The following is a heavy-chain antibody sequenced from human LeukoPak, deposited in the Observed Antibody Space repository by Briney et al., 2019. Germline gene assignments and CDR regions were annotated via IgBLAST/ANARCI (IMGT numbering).Heavy chain of an antibody. CDR1: GFTLSSYA. V-gene: IGHV3-48*01. J-gene: IGHJ3*02. Sequence: GGSLRLSCAASGFTLSSYAMNWVRQAPGKGLEWVSYISSSNIKYGDSVKGRFTISRDNAKNSLYLQMNSLRAEDTAVYYCARDQSWAFDIWGQGTMVTVSS. CDR2: ISSSNI. CDR3: ARDQSWAFDI.